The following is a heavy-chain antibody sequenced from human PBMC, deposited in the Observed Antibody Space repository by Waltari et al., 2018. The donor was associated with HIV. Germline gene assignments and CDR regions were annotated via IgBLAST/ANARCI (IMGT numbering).Heavy chain of an antibody. D-gene: IGHD3-16*01. Sequence: QEQLVQSGTEVKKPGASVRASCKASGSTFIGYYIHWVRKAPGQGPEWMGWLTPKSGATNYAQSFRGRVTFTRDTSVNTAYLDLTGLRIDDTATYFCHRPWDSDHWGSDNWGQGTLVIVSS. J-gene: IGHJ4*01. CDR1: GSTFIGYY. V-gene: IGHV1-2*02. CDR2: LTPKSGAT. CDR3: HRPWDSDHWGSDN.